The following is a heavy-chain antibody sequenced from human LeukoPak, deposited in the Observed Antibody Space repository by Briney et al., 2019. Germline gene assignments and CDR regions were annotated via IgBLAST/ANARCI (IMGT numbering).Heavy chain of an antibody. CDR1: GGSFSGYY. V-gene: IGHV4-34*01. Sequence: SETLSLTCAVYGGSFSGYYWSWIRQPPGKGLEWIGEINHSGSTNYSPSLKSRVTISVDTSKNQFSLKLSSVTAADTAVYYCARTPVGATVGFDYWGQGTLVTVSS. J-gene: IGHJ4*02. D-gene: IGHD1-26*01. CDR3: ARTPVGATVGFDY. CDR2: INHSGST.